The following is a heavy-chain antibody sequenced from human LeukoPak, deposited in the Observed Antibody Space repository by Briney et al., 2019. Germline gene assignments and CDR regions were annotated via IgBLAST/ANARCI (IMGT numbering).Heavy chain of an antibody. Sequence: GGSLRLSCAASGFTFSSYAMSWVRQAPGKGLEWVSAISGSGGSTYYADSVKGRFTISRDNSKNTLYLQMNSLRAEDTAVYYCAKDGSAIVEATVPYYFDYWGQGTLVTVSS. CDR3: AKDGSAIVEATVPYYFDY. CDR1: GFTFSSYA. J-gene: IGHJ4*02. D-gene: IGHD1-26*01. V-gene: IGHV3-23*01. CDR2: ISGSGGST.